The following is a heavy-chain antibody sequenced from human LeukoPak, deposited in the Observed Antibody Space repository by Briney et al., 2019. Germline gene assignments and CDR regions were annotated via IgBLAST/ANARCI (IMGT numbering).Heavy chain of an antibody. CDR3: ARWYQLLYRNFDI. Sequence: PGGSLRLSCAASGFTVSSNYMSWVRQAPGKGLEWVSVIYAGGSTYYADSVKDRFAFSRDNSKNTLYLQMNSLRAEDTAVYYCARWYQLLYRNFDIWGQGTMVTVSS. CDR1: GFTVSSNY. CDR2: IYAGGST. J-gene: IGHJ3*02. D-gene: IGHD2-2*02. V-gene: IGHV3-53*01.